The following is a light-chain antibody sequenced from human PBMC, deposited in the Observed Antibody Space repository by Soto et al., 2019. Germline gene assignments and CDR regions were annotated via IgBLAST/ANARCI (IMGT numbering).Light chain of an antibody. CDR1: SSEVGGYNY. V-gene: IGLV2-11*01. CDR3: CSYAGSNYV. CDR2: DVS. J-gene: IGLJ1*01. Sequence: QSVLTQPRSVSGSPGQSVTISCTGTSSEVGGYNYVSWYQQHPGKAPKLMIYDVSKRPSGVPDRFSGSKSGNTASLFISVLLAYDDADYYCCSYAGSNYVFGTGTKVTV.